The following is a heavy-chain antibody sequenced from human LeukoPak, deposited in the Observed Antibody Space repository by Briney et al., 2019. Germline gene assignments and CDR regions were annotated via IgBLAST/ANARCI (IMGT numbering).Heavy chain of an antibody. CDR2: FNGRSGYI. V-gene: IGHV3-21*01. D-gene: IGHD4-17*01. CDR1: GFTFSSYS. Sequence: GGSLRLSCAASGFTFSSYSMNWVRQAPGKGLEWVSSFNGRSGYIYYADSVKGRFTISRDNAKNSLYLQMNSLRAEDTAVYYCAKVAGNKNGDNDYWGQGTLVTVSS. J-gene: IGHJ4*02. CDR3: AKVAGNKNGDNDY.